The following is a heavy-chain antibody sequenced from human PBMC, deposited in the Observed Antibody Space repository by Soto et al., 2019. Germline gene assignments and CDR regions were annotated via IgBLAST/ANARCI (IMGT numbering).Heavy chain of an antibody. V-gene: IGHV3-33*01. CDR1: GFTFSSYV. CDR3: ARVGPGGESSYYYYGMDV. Sequence: PGGSLRLSCAASGFTFSSYVMNWVRQAPGKGLEWVAVIWYGGSNKYYADSVKGRFTISRDNSKNTLYLQMNSLRAEDTAVYYCARVGPGGESSYYYYGMDVWGQGTTVTVSS. J-gene: IGHJ6*02. CDR2: IWYGGSNK. D-gene: IGHD3-16*02.